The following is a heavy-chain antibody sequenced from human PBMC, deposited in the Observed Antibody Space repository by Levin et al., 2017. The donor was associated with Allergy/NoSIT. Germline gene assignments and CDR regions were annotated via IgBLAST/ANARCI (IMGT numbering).Heavy chain of an antibody. J-gene: IGHJ4*02. CDR2: ISYDGSNK. V-gene: IGHV3-30-3*01. Sequence: LSLTCAASGFTFSSYAMHWVRQAPGKGLEWVAVISYDGSNKYYADSVKGRFTISRDNSKNTLYLQMNSLRAEDTAVYYCARDSAYDIPLYYFDYWGQGTLVTVSS. D-gene: IGHD3-9*01. CDR3: ARDSAYDIPLYYFDY. CDR1: GFTFSSYA.